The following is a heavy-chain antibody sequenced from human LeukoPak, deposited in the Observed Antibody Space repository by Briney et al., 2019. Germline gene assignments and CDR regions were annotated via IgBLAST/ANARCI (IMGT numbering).Heavy chain of an antibody. CDR2: IYTSGST. CDR1: GGSISSYY. J-gene: IGHJ6*03. V-gene: IGHV4-4*09. CDR3: ASFDSSGYLGYYYYMDV. D-gene: IGHD3-22*01. Sequence: SETLSLTCTVSGGSISSYYWSWIRQPPGKGLEWIGYIYTSGSTNYNPSLKSRVTISVDTSKNQFSLKLSSVTAADTAVCYCASFDSSGYLGYYYYMDVWGKGTTVTVSS.